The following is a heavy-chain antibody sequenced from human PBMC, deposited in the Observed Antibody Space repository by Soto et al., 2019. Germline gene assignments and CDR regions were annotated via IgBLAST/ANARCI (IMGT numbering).Heavy chain of an antibody. CDR2: IDYVGST. J-gene: IGHJ5*02. Sequence: NPSETLSLTCSVSGDSINSRYWSWIRQPPGKGLEWIGYIDYVGSTNYAPSLQSRVTMSVDTSKNQVSLKLSSVTAADTAVYYCARDEYYYDSSGYYVGSWGQGTLVTVSS. D-gene: IGHD3-22*01. V-gene: IGHV4-59*11. CDR3: ARDEYYYDSSGYYVGS. CDR1: GDSINSRY.